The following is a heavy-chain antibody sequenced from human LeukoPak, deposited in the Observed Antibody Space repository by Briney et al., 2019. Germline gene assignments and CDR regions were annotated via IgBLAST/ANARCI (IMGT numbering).Heavy chain of an antibody. D-gene: IGHD3-16*01. CDR2: INHSGST. CDR1: GGSFSGYY. CDR3: ARGRRTLYKMTPGDAFDI. J-gene: IGHJ3*02. Sequence: PSETLSLTCAVHGGSFSGYYWSWIRQPPGKGLEWIGEINHSGSTNYNPSLKSRVTISVDTSKNQFSLKLSSVTAADTAVYYCARGRRTLYKMTPGDAFDIWGQGTMVTVSS. V-gene: IGHV4-34*01.